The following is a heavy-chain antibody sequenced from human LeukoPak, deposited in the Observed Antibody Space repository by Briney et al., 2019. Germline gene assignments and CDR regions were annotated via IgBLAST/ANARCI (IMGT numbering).Heavy chain of an antibody. V-gene: IGHV3-23*01. D-gene: IGHD2-21*02. J-gene: IGHJ5*02. CDR1: GFPFSNHA. CDR3: VREAGCCAGVCIKSNWFDP. CDR2: ISNGKT. Sequence: GGSLRLSCAASGFPFSNHAMSWVRQPPGKGLQWVSAISNGKTYYADSVRGRFTISRDDSTNMVYLQMYSLRVDDTARYYCVREAGCCAGVCIKSNWFDPWGQGTLVTVSS.